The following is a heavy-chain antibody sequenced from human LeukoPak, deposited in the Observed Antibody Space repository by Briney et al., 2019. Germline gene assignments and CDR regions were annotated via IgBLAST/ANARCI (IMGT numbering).Heavy chain of an antibody. D-gene: IGHD5-24*01. Sequence: GGSLRLSCAASGFTFSNYAMSWPRQAPRKGLEWVSIIHGGGGSIYYADSVKGRFTISRDDSRNTLYLQMNSLRAADTAVYYCAKDQTGDGYNSIWGQGTLVTVSS. J-gene: IGHJ4*02. V-gene: IGHV3-23*01. CDR2: IHGGGGSI. CDR3: AKDQTGDGYNSI. CDR1: GFTFSNYA.